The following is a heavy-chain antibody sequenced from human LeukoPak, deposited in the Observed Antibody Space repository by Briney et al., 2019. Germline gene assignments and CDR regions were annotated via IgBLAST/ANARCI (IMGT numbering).Heavy chain of an antibody. J-gene: IGHJ6*03. CDR3: ARDPYSGSYGNYYYYFMDV. V-gene: IGHV3-9*01. CDR2: ISWNSGSI. D-gene: IGHD1-26*01. CDR1: GFTFDDYA. Sequence: GGSLRLSCAASGFTFDDYAMHWVWQAPGKGLEWVSGISWNSGSIGYADSVKGRFTISRDNAKNSLFLQMNSLRAEDTAVYYCARDPYSGSYGNYYYYFMDVWGKGTTVTISS.